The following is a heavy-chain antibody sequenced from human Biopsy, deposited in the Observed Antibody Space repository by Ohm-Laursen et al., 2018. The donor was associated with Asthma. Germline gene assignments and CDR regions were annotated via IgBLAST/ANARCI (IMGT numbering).Heavy chain of an antibody. Sequence: SSVKVSCKVPGGTFSNFAISWVRQAPGQGLEWLGGIMTVFGSTNYAQKVQGRVTITADESTSTAYMEVTSLRSEDTAIYYCARCQVGYSSGWSLLLKKIYYSGMDVWGQGTAVTVSS. D-gene: IGHD6-19*01. V-gene: IGHV1-69*01. J-gene: IGHJ6*02. CDR1: GGTFSNFA. CDR2: IMTVFGST. CDR3: ARCQVGYSSGWSLLLKKIYYSGMDV.